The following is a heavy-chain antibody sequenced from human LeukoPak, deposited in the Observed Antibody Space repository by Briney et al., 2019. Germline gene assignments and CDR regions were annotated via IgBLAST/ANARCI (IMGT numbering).Heavy chain of an antibody. D-gene: IGHD3-10*01. CDR1: GFTFSSYA. Sequence: RGSLRLSCAASGFTFSSYAMYWVRQAPGKGPEWLAVISYDGGITHYADSVKDRFTISRDNSKNTLFLQLNSLRGDDTAVYYCARDTTYYYDGGSSGPHYFDYWGQGTLVTVSS. V-gene: IGHV3-30*01. CDR2: ISYDGGIT. CDR3: ARDTTYYYDGGSSGPHYFDY. J-gene: IGHJ4*02.